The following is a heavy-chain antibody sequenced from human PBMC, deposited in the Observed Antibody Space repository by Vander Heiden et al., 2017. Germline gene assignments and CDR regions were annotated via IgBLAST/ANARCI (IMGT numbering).Heavy chain of an antibody. J-gene: IGHJ4*02. CDR2: ISSSSSTI. D-gene: IGHD2-15*01. V-gene: IGHV3-48*02. Sequence: EVQLVESGGGLVQPGGSLRLSCAASGFTFSSYSMNWVRQAPGKGLEWVSYISSSSSTIDDADSVKGRFTISRDNAKNSLYLQMNRLRDEDTAVYYCARGRGWFTDYWGQGTLVTVSS. CDR1: GFTFSSYS. CDR3: ARGRGWFTDY.